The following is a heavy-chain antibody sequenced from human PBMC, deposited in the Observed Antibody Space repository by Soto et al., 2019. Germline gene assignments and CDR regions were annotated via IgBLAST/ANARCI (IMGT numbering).Heavy chain of an antibody. Sequence: LRLSCAASGFTFSSYGMHWVRQAPGKGLEWVAVISYDGSNKYYADSVKGRFTISRDNSKNTLYLQMNSLRAEDTAVYYCAKALRSSTYYYYGMDVWGQGTTVTVSS. V-gene: IGHV3-30*18. D-gene: IGHD1-26*01. CDR2: ISYDGSNK. J-gene: IGHJ6*02. CDR3: AKALRSSTYYYYGMDV. CDR1: GFTFSSYG.